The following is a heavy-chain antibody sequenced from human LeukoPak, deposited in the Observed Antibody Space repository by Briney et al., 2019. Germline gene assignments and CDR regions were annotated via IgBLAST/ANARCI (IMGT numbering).Heavy chain of an antibody. D-gene: IGHD3-3*01. CDR1: GYTFTSYG. V-gene: IGHV1-18*01. CDR2: ISAYNGNT. Sequence: ASVKVSCKASGYTFTSYGISRVRQAPGQGLEWMGWISAYNGNTNYAQKLQGRVTMTTDTSTSTAYMELRSLRSDDTAVYYCARGKENYDFWSGYLVYWGQGTLVTVSS. CDR3: ARGKENYDFWSGYLVY. J-gene: IGHJ4*02.